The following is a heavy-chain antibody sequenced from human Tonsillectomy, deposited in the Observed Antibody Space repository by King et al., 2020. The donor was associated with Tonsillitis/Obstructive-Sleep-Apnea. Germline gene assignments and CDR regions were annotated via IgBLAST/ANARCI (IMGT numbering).Heavy chain of an antibody. D-gene: IGHD2-2*01. J-gene: IGHJ5*02. Sequence: VQLQESGPGLVKPSQTLSLTCTVSGGSISSGAYYWSWIRQHPGKGLEWIGYIYYRGSTYYNPSLKSRVTISVDTSKNQFSLKLSSVTAADTAVYYCARGGDSVAVPAAISPNWFDPWGQGTLVTVSS. CDR2: IYYRGST. V-gene: IGHV4-31*03. CDR3: ARGGDSVAVPAAISPNWFDP. CDR1: GGSISSGAYY.